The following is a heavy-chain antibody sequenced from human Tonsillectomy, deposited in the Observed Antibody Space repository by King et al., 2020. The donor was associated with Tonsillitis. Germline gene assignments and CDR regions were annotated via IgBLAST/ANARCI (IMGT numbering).Heavy chain of an antibody. Sequence: LQLQESGPGLVKPSETLSLTCTVSGGSISSYYWSWIRQPPGKGLEWIGYIYYSGSTNYNPSLKSRVTISVATSKNQFSLKLSSVTAADTAVYYCARRHGSGSYCWFDPWGQGTLVTVSS. J-gene: IGHJ5*02. CDR2: IYYSGST. V-gene: IGHV4-59*08. D-gene: IGHD3-10*01. CDR1: GGSISSYY. CDR3: ARRHGSGSYCWFDP.